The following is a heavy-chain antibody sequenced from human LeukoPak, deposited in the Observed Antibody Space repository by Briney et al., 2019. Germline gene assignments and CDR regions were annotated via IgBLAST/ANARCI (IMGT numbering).Heavy chain of an antibody. CDR2: INHSGST. D-gene: IGHD6-13*01. V-gene: IGHV4-34*01. J-gene: IGHJ4*02. Sequence: PSETLSLTCAVYGGSFSGYYWSWIRQPPAKGLEWMGEINHSGSTNYNPSLKSRVTISVDTSKNQFSLKLSSVTAADTAVYYCARGSLDNSSSWYGLTFDYWGQGTLVTVSS. CDR3: ARGSLDNSSSWYGLTFDY. CDR1: GGSFSGYY.